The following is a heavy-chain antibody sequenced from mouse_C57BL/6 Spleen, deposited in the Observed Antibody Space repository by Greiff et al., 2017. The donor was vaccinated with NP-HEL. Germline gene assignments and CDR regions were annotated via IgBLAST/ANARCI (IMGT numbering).Heavy chain of an antibody. Sequence: QVQLQQSGAELVKPGASVKLSCKASGYTFTEYTIHWVKQRSGQGLEWIGWFYPGGGSTNYNENFKGKATLTADKSSSTAYMELSRLTSDDSAVYFCARHEAHSFHYYAMDYWGQGTTVTVSS. J-gene: IGHJ4*01. CDR1: GYTFTEYT. V-gene: IGHV1-62-2*01. CDR2: FYPGGGST. D-gene: IGHD3-1*01. CDR3: ARHEAHSFHYYAMDY.